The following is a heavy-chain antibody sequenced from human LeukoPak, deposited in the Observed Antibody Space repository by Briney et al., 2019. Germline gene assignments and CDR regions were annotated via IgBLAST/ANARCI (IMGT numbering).Heavy chain of an antibody. Sequence: GGSLRLSCAASGFTFSSYAMSWVRQAPGKWLEWVSAISGSGGSTYYADSVKGRFTISRDNSKNTLYLQMNSLRAEDTAVYYCAKDSIFGVVITEYFDYWGQGTLVTVSS. CDR2: ISGSGGST. D-gene: IGHD3-3*01. V-gene: IGHV3-23*01. J-gene: IGHJ4*02. CDR3: AKDSIFGVVITEYFDY. CDR1: GFTFSSYA.